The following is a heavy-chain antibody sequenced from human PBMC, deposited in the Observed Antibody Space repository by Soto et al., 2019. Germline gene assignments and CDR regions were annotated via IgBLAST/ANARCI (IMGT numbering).Heavy chain of an antibody. CDR1: GFTFSDYY. CDR2: ISSSGSTI. J-gene: IGHJ6*02. D-gene: IGHD2-2*01. CDR3: AALPAAIIYYYYYGMDV. V-gene: IGHV3-11*01. Sequence: GGSLRLSCAASGFTFSDYYMSWIRQAPGKGLEWVSYISSSGSTIYYADSVKGRFTISRDNAKNSLYLQMNSLRAEDTAVYYCAALPAAIIYYYYYGMDVWGQGTTVTVSS.